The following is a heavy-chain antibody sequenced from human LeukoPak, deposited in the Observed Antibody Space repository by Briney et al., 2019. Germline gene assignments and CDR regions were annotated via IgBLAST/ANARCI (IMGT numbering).Heavy chain of an antibody. Sequence: GGSLRLSCAASGFTFSRFWMSWVRQAPGKGLEWVANVKQDGSEKYYVDSVKGRFTISRDNAKNSLYLQMNSLRAEDTAVYYCARYGSIAAAGTFDYWGQGTLVTVSS. D-gene: IGHD6-13*01. V-gene: IGHV3-7*04. CDR3: ARYGSIAAAGTFDY. CDR1: GFTFSRFW. J-gene: IGHJ4*02. CDR2: VKQDGSEK.